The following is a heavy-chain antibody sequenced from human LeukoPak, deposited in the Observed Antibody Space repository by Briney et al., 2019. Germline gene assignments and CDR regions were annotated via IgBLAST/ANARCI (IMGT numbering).Heavy chain of an antibody. J-gene: IGHJ6*03. CDR1: GFTFSSYA. Sequence: GGSLRLSCAASGFTFSSYAMYWVRQAPGKGLEWVAVISYDGSNKYYADSVKGRFTISRDNSKNTLYLQMNSLRAEDTAVYYCARSLQPYYYYYMDVWGKGTTVTVSS. V-gene: IGHV3-30-3*01. CDR2: ISYDGSNK. D-gene: IGHD4-11*01. CDR3: ARSLQPYYYYYMDV.